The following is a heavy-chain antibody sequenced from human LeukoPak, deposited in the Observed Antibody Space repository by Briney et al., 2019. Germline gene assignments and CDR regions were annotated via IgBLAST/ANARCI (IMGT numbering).Heavy chain of an antibody. CDR1: GYTFTGYY. CDR3: ARVGEVVAAYYYYGMDV. J-gene: IGHJ6*02. V-gene: IGHV1-2*06. Sequence: GASVKVSCKASGYTFTGYYMHWVRQAPGQGLEWMGRFNPNSGGTNYAQKFQGRVTMTRDTSISTAYMELSRLRSDDTAVYYCARVGEVVAAYYYYGMDVWGQGTTVTVSS. CDR2: FNPNSGGT. D-gene: IGHD2-15*01.